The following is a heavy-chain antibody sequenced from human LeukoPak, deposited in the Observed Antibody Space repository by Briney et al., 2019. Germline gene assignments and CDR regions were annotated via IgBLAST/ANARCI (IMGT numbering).Heavy chain of an antibody. CDR2: ISTSNSLT. Sequence: GASVKVSCKASGYTFSSYGISWVRQAPGQGLEWVGWISTSNSLTRYPEKFQDRVTLTTDASTSTAYMELRSLRSDDAAVYYCARPTASYDTLDIWGQGTRVIVSS. D-gene: IGHD1-26*01. CDR3: ARPTASYDTLDI. V-gene: IGHV1-18*01. J-gene: IGHJ3*02. CDR1: GYTFSSYG.